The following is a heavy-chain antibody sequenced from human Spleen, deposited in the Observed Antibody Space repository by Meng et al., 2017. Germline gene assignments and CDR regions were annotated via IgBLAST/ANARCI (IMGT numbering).Heavy chain of an antibody. CDR2: TSRDGSDT. Sequence: EVQLVESGGGLVQPGASLRLSWLASGCTISTYWLHWVRQAPGRGLVWVSRTSRDGSDTVYADSVKGRFTMSRDNAKNTLYLQMNSLRAEDTTVYYCAAAWELLPPGYWGQGTLVTVSS. CDR1: GCTISTYW. J-gene: IGHJ4*02. V-gene: IGHV3-74*01. D-gene: IGHD1-26*01. CDR3: AAAWELLPPGY.